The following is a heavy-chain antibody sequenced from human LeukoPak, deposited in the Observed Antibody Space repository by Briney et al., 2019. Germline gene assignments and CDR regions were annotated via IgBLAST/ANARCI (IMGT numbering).Heavy chain of an antibody. CDR3: AKAFGPRRYCSGGSCYFALDAFDI. CDR1: GFTFSRYS. Sequence: GGSLRLSCAASGFTFSRYSMNWVRQAPGKGLEWVSGISGSVATTYYADPVKGRFTISRDNSKNTLYLQMNSLRAEDTAVYYCAKAFGPRRYCSGGSCYFALDAFDIWGQGTMVTVSS. V-gene: IGHV3-23*01. J-gene: IGHJ3*02. D-gene: IGHD2-15*01. CDR2: ISGSVATT.